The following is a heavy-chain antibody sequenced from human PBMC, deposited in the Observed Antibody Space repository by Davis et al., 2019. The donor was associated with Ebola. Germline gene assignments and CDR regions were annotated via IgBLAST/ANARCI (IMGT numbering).Heavy chain of an antibody. J-gene: IGHJ3*02. CDR2: ISYDGSNK. D-gene: IGHD6-13*01. CDR1: GFTFSSYG. CDR3: ARGGYISDAFDI. Sequence: GESLKISCAASGFTFSSYGMHWVRQAPGKGLEWVAVISYDGSNKYYADSVKGRFTISRDNSKNTLYLQMNSLRAEDTAVYYCARGGYISDAFDIWGQGTMVTVSS. V-gene: IGHV3-30*03.